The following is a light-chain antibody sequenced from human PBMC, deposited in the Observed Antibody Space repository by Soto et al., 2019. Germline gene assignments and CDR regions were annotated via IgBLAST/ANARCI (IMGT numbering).Light chain of an antibody. Sequence: IQLTQSPSSLSASVGDRVTITCRASQGISSSLAWYQQQPGKAPKLLIYAASTLQSGVPSRFSGSGSGTDFTLTISSLQPDDFATYYCQHYNSYSEAFGQGTKVDIK. CDR1: QGISSS. CDR2: AAS. V-gene: IGKV1-9*01. J-gene: IGKJ1*01. CDR3: QHYNSYSEA.